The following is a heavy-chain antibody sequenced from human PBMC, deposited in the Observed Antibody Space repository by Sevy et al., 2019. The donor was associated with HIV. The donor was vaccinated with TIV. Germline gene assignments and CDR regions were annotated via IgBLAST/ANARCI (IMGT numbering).Heavy chain of an antibody. CDR2: IKSKTDGGTT. D-gene: IGHD3-3*01. Sequence: GGSLRLSCAASGFTFSNAWMSWVRQAPGKGLEWVGRIKSKTDGGTTDYAAPVKGRFTIPRDDSKNTLYLQMNSLKTEDTAVYYCTTDGIWSGYYTSDYWGQGTLVTVSS. CDR1: GFTFSNAW. V-gene: IGHV3-15*01. CDR3: TTDGIWSGYYTSDY. J-gene: IGHJ4*02.